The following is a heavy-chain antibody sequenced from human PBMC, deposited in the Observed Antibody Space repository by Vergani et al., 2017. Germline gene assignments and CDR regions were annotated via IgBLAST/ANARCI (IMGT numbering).Heavy chain of an antibody. Sequence: EVRLLVSGGGLLQPGGSLRLSCAASGFTFSTYAMSWVRQAPGKGLEWVSGIRGGGGSTNYADSVKGRFTISRDNSKNTLYFQMNSLRAEDTAVYYCGRGSNYDILTGYRDWFDPWGQGTLVTVSS. CDR2: IRGGGGST. V-gene: IGHV3-23*01. D-gene: IGHD3-9*01. CDR1: GFTFSTYA. CDR3: GRGSNYDILTGYRDWFDP. J-gene: IGHJ5*02.